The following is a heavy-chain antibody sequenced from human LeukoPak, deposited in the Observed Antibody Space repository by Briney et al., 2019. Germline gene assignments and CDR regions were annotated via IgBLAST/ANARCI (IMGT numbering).Heavy chain of an antibody. Sequence: SETLSLTCAVSGYPISSGYYWGWIRQPPGKGLERIGSIYHSGSTYYNPSLKGRVTISVDTSKNQFSLKLSSVTAADTAVYYCARPLGYCSSTSCYTYFDYWGQGTLVTVSS. D-gene: IGHD2-2*02. V-gene: IGHV4-38-2*01. J-gene: IGHJ4*02. CDR1: GYPISSGYY. CDR2: IYHSGST. CDR3: ARPLGYCSSTSCYTYFDY.